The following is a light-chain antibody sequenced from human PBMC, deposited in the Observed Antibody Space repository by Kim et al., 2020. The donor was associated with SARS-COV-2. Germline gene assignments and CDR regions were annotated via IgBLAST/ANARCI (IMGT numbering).Light chain of an antibody. CDR2: AAS. CDR1: QDINNW. V-gene: IGKV1-17*03. CDR3: LQHNAYPLS. J-gene: IGKJ1*01. Sequence: DIQMTQSPSAMSASVGDRVTITCRASQDINNWLAWFQQKPGKVPERLIYAASSLQSGVPSRFSGSGSGTEFTLTISSLQPEDSATYYCLQHNAYPLSFGRGTKVDIK.